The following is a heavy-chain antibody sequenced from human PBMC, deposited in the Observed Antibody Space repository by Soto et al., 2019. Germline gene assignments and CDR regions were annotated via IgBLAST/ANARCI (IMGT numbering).Heavy chain of an antibody. CDR2: IYWDDDK. V-gene: IGHV2-5*02. J-gene: IGHJ4*02. D-gene: IGHD5-12*01. CDR1: GFSLSTSGVG. CDR3: AHRLENVDEVYYFDY. Sequence: QITLKESGPPLVKPTQTLTLTCTFSGFSLSTSGVGVGWIRQPPGKALEWLALIYWDDDKRYSPSLKSRLTNAKATSKNQVVLTMTYMDPVDTATYYCAHRLENVDEVYYFDYWGQGTLVTVSS.